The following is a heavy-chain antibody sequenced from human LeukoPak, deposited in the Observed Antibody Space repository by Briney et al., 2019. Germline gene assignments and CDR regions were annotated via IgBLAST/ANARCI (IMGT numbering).Heavy chain of an antibody. Sequence: ASVKVSCKASGGTFSSYAISWVRQAPGQGLEWMGGIIPIFGTANYAQKFQGRVTITADESTSTAYMELSSLRSEDTAVYYCARGTFSGSYRIPFDYWSQGTLVTVSS. D-gene: IGHD3-16*02. V-gene: IGHV1-69*13. J-gene: IGHJ4*02. CDR3: ARGTFSGSYRIPFDY. CDR1: GGTFSSYA. CDR2: IIPIFGTA.